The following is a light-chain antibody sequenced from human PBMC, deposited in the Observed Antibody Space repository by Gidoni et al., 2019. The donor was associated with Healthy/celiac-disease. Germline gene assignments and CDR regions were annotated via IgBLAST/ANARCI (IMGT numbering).Light chain of an antibody. Sequence: QSALTQPRPVSGSPGQSVTISCTGTSSDVGGYNYVSWYQQHPGKAPKLMIYDVSKRPSGVPDRFSGSKSGNTASLTISVLQAEDEADYYCFSYAGSYTVFGGGTKLTVL. CDR3: FSYAGSYTV. CDR2: DVS. V-gene: IGLV2-11*01. CDR1: SSDVGGYNY. J-gene: IGLJ2*01.